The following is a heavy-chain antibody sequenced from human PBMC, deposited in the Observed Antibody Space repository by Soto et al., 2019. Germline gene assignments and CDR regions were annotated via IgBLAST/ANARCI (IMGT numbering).Heavy chain of an antibody. Sequence: PSETLSLTCTVSGGSISSGDYYWSWIRQPPGKGLEWIGYIYYSGSTYYNPSLKSRVTISVDTSKNQFSLKLSSVTAADTAVYYCASDYDSSGYYAYSSDEWGQGTLGTLSS. CDR2: IYYSGST. J-gene: IGHJ4*02. V-gene: IGHV4-30-4*01. CDR1: GGSISSGDYY. D-gene: IGHD3-22*01. CDR3: ASDYDSSGYYAYSSDE.